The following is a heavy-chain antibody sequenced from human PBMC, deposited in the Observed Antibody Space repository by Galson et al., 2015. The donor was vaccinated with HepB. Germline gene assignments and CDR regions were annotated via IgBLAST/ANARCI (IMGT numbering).Heavy chain of an antibody. CDR2: IYYSGST. Sequence: SETLSLTCTVSGGSISSSSYYWGWIRQPPGKGLEWIGSIYYSGSTYYNPSLKSRVTISVDTSKNQFSLKLSSVTAADTAVYYCARARCSGGSCYVYRYFDLWGRGTLVTVSS. D-gene: IGHD2-15*01. J-gene: IGHJ2*01. V-gene: IGHV4-39*01. CDR3: ARARCSGGSCYVYRYFDL. CDR1: GGSISSSSYY.